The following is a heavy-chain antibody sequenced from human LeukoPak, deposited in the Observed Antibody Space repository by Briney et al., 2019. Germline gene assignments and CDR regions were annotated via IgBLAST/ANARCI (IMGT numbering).Heavy chain of an antibody. CDR2: IYPGDSDT. Sequence: GESLKISCKGSGYSFTSYWIGWVRQMPGKGLEWMGIIYPGDSDTRYSPSFQGQVTISADKSISTAYLQWSSLKASDTAMYYCARRHYSSTSCLWGFDYWGQGTLVTVSS. CDR3: ARRHYSSTSCLWGFDY. J-gene: IGHJ4*02. D-gene: IGHD2-2*01. V-gene: IGHV5-51*01. CDR1: GYSFTSYW.